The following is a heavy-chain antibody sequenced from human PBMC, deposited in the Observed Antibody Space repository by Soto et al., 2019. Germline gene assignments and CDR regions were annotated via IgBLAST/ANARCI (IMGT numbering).Heavy chain of an antibody. CDR2: IFHSGNS. CDR1: GSSMSGFY. CDR3: AREDDGMDV. Sequence: LSLTCAVSGSSMSGFYWGWVRQPPGKGLEWIGSIFHSGNSYYNPSLKSRVILSVDTSKNQFSLNLTAAIAADTAVYYCAREDDGMDVWGQGTPVTVSS. V-gene: IGHV4-38-2*02. J-gene: IGHJ6*02.